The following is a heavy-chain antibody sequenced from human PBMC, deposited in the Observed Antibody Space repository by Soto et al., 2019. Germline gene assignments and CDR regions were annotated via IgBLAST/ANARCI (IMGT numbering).Heavy chain of an antibody. CDR2: INTGNGYT. D-gene: IGHD3-10*01. CDR3: ARDCYYGSGSYNYFDY. V-gene: IGHV1-3*04. CDR1: GYTLTTYA. Sequence: ASVKVSCKASGYTLTTYAIHWVRQAPGQRLEWMGWINTGNGYTKYSQKFQDRVTITRDTSASTAYMELRSLRSEDTAVYYCARDCYYGSGSYNYFDYWGQGTLVTVSS. J-gene: IGHJ4*02.